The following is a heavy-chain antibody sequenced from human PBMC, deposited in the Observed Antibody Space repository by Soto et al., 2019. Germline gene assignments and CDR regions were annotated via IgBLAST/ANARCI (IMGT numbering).Heavy chain of an antibody. J-gene: IGHJ5*02. CDR2: IYYSGST. CDR3: ARGGIAAAGPVGFDP. D-gene: IGHD6-13*01. V-gene: IGHV4-39*02. CDR1: GGSISSSSYY. Sequence: PSETLSLTCTVSGGSISSSSYYWGWIRQPPGKGLEWIGSIYYSGSTYYNPSLKSRVTISVDTSKNHFSLKLSSVTAADTAVYYCARGGIAAAGPVGFDPWGQGTLVTVSS.